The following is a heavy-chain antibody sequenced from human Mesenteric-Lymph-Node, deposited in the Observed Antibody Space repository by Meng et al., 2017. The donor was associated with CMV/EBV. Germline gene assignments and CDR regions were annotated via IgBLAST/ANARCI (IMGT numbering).Heavy chain of an antibody. CDR2: IIPIFGTA. J-gene: IGHJ4*02. CDR3: AKAEYTSITMVREVMDY. Sequence: TFYSFAISCMRQAPRQGLEWMEGIIPIFGTANYAQKFQGRVTIAADKSTSTAYMELSSLRSEDTAVYYCAKAEYTSITMVREVMDYWGQGTLVTVSS. CDR1: TFYSFA. V-gene: IGHV1-69*06. D-gene: IGHD3-10*01.